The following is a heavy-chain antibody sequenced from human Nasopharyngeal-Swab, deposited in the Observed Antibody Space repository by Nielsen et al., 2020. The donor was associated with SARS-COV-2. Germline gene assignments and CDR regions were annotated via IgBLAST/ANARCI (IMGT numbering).Heavy chain of an antibody. CDR1: GFTFSSYA. Sequence: GESLKISCAASGFTFSSYAMSWVRQALGKGLEWVSAISGSGGSTYYADSVKGRFTISRDNSKNTLYLQMNSLRAEDTAVYYCAKDTTGFGELSPCYWGQGTLVTVSS. CDR2: ISGSGGST. CDR3: AKDTTGFGELSPCY. J-gene: IGHJ4*02. D-gene: IGHD3-10*01. V-gene: IGHV3-23*01.